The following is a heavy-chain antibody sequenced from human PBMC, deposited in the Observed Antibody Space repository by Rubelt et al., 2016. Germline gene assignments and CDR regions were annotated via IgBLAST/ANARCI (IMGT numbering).Heavy chain of an antibody. CDR1: GYTFTSYG. D-gene: IGHD5-24*01. J-gene: IGHJ3*02. Sequence: QVQLVQSGAEVKKPGASVKVSCKASGYTFTSYGISWVRQAPGQGLEWMGWISAYNGNTNYAQKVQGRVTITTDTSTSTAYMERRSLRSDDTAVYYCARRDGYNWDDAFDIWGQGTMVTVSS. CDR3: ARRDGYNWDDAFDI. V-gene: IGHV1-18*01. CDR2: ISAYNGNT.